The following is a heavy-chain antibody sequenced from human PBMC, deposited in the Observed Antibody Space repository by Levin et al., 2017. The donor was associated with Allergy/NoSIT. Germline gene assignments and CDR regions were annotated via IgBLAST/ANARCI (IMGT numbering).Heavy chain of an antibody. J-gene: IGHJ5*02. D-gene: IGHD3-9*01. CDR2: ISSNGGST. Sequence: PGGSLRLSCSASGFTFSSYAMHWVRQAPGKGLEYVSAISSNGGSTYYADSVKGRFTISRDNSKNTLYLQMSSLRAEDTAVYYCVKGSYTYYDILTGYYGTWGQGTLVTVSS. V-gene: IGHV3-64D*06. CDR3: VKGSYTYYDILTGYYGT. CDR1: GFTFSSYA.